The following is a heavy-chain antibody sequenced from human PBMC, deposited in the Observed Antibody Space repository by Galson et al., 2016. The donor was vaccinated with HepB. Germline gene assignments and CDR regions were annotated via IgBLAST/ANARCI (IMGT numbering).Heavy chain of an antibody. CDR3: AALQGFRELPFDF. Sequence: SLRLSCAASGFIFTTYSMNWFRRAPGKGLQWVSSISSDGTYTHYADSVKGRSTVSRDNANNSLYLQMSSLRAEDTAVYYCAALQGFRELPFDFWGQGTLVTVSS. CDR2: ISSDGTYT. D-gene: IGHD3-10*01. J-gene: IGHJ4*02. CDR1: GFIFTTYS. V-gene: IGHV3-21*01.